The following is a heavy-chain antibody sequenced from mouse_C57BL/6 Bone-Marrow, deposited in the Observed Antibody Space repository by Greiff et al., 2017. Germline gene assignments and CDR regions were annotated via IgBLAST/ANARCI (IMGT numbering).Heavy chain of an antibody. Sequence: QVHVKQPGAELVKPGASVKLSCKASGYTFTSYWMHWVKQRPGQGLEWIGMIHPNSGSTNYNEKFKSKATLTVDKSSSTAYMQLSSLTSEDSAVYYCARPTAQAHWYYFDYWGQGTTLTVSS. J-gene: IGHJ2*01. CDR2: IHPNSGST. V-gene: IGHV1-64*01. CDR1: GYTFTSYW. CDR3: ARPTAQAHWYYFDY. D-gene: IGHD3-2*02.